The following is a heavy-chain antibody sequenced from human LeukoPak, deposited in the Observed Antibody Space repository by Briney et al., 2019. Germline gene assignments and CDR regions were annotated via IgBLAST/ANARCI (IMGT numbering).Heavy chain of an antibody. V-gene: IGHV3-33*01. CDR2: IWYDGGNK. CDR3: ARDQGCTSTNCYSLFFHY. D-gene: IGHD2-2*01. Sequence: GGSLRLSCAASGFTFSTYGMHWVRQAPGKGLEWVALIWYDGGNKYYADSVKGRFTISRDNSKNMLYLQMNSLRAEDTAVYYCARDQGCTSTNCYSLFFHYWGQGTLVTVSS. CDR1: GFTFSTYG. J-gene: IGHJ4*02.